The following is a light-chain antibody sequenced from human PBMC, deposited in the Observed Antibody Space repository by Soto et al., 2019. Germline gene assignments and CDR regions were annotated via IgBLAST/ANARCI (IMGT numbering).Light chain of an antibody. CDR3: QQANSFPIT. V-gene: IGKV1-5*03. J-gene: IGKJ5*01. CDR1: QSINSW. CDR2: KAS. Sequence: DIQMTRSPSTLSASVGDRVTITCRASQSINSWLAWYQQKPGRAPQLLIYKASNLHSGVPSRFSGSGSGTNFTLTISSLQPEDFATYYCQQANSFPITFGQGTRLEIK.